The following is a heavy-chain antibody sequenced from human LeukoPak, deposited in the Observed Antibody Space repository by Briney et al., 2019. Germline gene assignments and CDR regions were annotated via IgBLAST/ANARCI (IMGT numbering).Heavy chain of an antibody. D-gene: IGHD3-3*01. CDR2: FDPEGGET. CDR3: ATDDPRDFWSGYPTGY. CDR1: GYTLTELS. V-gene: IGHV1-24*01. Sequence: ASVKVSCKVSGYTLTELSMHWVRQAPGKGLEWMGGFDPEGGETIYAQKFQGRVTMTEDTSTDTAYMELSSLRSEDTAVYYCATDDPRDFWSGYPTGYWGQGTLVTVSS. J-gene: IGHJ4*02.